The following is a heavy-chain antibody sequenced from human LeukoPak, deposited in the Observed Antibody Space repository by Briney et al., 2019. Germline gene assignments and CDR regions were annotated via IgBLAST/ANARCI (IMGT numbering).Heavy chain of an antibody. J-gene: IGHJ2*01. Sequence: GGSLRLFCAASGFSFSSHWMSWVRQAPGKGLEWGANIKQDGSEKYFVESVKGRFTISRDNAKNSLYLQMNSLRAEDTAVYYCARWGLYSRSSYWYIDLWGRGTLVTVSS. CDR2: IKQDGSEK. V-gene: IGHV3-7*01. CDR3: ARWGLYSRSSYWYIDL. D-gene: IGHD6-6*01. CDR1: GFSFSSHW.